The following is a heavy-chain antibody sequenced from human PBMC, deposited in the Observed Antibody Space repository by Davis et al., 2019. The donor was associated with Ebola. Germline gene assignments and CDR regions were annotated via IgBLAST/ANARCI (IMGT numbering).Heavy chain of an antibody. V-gene: IGHV4-34*01. CDR1: GGSFSGYY. Sequence: MPSETLSLTCAVYGGSFSGYYWSWIRQPPGKGLEWIGEINHSGSTNYNPSLKSRVTISVDTSKNQFSLKLSSVTAADTAVYYCARHRYSSSWVLWGQGTLVTVSS. CDR3: ARHRYSSSWVL. J-gene: IGHJ4*02. CDR2: INHSGST. D-gene: IGHD6-13*01.